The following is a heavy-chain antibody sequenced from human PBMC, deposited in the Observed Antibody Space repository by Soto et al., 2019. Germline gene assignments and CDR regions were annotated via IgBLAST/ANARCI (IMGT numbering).Heavy chain of an antibody. CDR1: GGSISSGGYY. V-gene: IGHV4-31*03. Sequence: SETLSLTCTVSGGSISSGGYYWSWIRQHPGKGLEWIGYIYYSGSTYYNPSLKSRVTISVDTSKNQFSLKLSSVTAADTAVYYCARIPAAMFDFLQSPGGFDPWGQGTLVTVSS. D-gene: IGHD2-2*01. J-gene: IGHJ5*02. CDR2: IYYSGST. CDR3: ARIPAAMFDFLQSPGGFDP.